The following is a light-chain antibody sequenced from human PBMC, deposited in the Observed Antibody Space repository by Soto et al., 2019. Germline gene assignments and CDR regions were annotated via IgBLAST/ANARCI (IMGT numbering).Light chain of an antibody. V-gene: IGLV2-8*01. CDR3: SSYAGSNNEGV. Sequence: QSALTQPPSAPGSPGQSVTISCTGTSSDVGGYNYVSWYQQHPGKAPKLMIYEVSKRPSGVPDRFSGSKSGNTASLTVSGLQAEDEADYYCSSYAGSNNEGVFGGGTKLTVL. J-gene: IGLJ2*01. CDR2: EVS. CDR1: SSDVGGYNY.